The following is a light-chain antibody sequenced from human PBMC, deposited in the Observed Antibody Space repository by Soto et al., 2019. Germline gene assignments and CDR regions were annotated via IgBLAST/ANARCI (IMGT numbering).Light chain of an antibody. Sequence: SYDLTQPPSVSVAPGQTARITCGGSNIGSKSVHWYQQKPGQAPVLVVYDDSDRPSGIPERFSGSNSGNTATLTISRVEAGDEADYYCQVWDSSSYVFGTGTKVTV. CDR2: DDS. CDR1: NIGSKS. V-gene: IGLV3-21*02. J-gene: IGLJ1*01. CDR3: QVWDSSSYV.